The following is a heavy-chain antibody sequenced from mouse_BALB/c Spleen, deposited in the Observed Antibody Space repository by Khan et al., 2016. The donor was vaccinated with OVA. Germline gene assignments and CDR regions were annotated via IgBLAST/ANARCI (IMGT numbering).Heavy chain of an antibody. J-gene: IGHJ4*01. CDR3: ARDGSRYNYAMDY. V-gene: IGHV3-2*02. D-gene: IGHD2-3*01. Sequence: EVQLQESGPGLVKPSQSLSLTCTVTGYSITSDYAWNWLRQFPGNKLEWMGYISYSGSTNYNPALKSRISITRDTSKNQFFLQLNSVTTEDTATYYCARDGSRYNYAMDYWGQGTSVTVSS. CDR1: GYSITSDYA. CDR2: ISYSGST.